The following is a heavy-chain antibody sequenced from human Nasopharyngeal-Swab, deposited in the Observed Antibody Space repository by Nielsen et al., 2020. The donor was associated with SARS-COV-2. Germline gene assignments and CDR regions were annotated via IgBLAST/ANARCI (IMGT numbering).Heavy chain of an antibody. V-gene: IGHV4-34*01. CDR3: ARASTVTTFFDL. CDR2: INHSGST. D-gene: IGHD4-17*01. Sequence: SETLSLTCAVYGGSFSGNYWSWIRQPPGKGLEWIGEINHSGSTNYNPSLKSRVTISVDTSKNQFSLKLNSVTAADTAVYYCARASTVTTFFDLWGRGTLVTVSS. CDR1: GGSFSGNY. J-gene: IGHJ2*01.